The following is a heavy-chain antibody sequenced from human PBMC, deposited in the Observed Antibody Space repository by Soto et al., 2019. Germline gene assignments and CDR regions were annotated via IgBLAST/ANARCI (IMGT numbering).Heavy chain of an antibody. CDR1: GYTFTNYA. J-gene: IGHJ4*02. CDR3: ARDSQDSTRWERFDS. V-gene: IGHV1-18*01. CDR2: VNTYNGNP. Sequence: QVQLVQSGGELKKPGASVKVSCKASGYTFTNYAITWVRQAPGRGLEWMGWVNTYNGNPNYAQIFQGRVPMTTATSTGTAYMELRSLKSDDSAIYYCARDSQDSTRWERFDSWGQGTLVTVSS. D-gene: IGHD6-13*01.